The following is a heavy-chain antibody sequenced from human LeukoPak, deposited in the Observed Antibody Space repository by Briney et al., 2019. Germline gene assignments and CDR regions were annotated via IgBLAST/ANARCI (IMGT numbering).Heavy chain of an antibody. D-gene: IGHD6-19*01. J-gene: IGHJ5*02. CDR2: ISWNSGSI. Sequence: GGSLRLSCAASGFTFDDYAMHWVRQAPGKGLEWVSGISWNSGSIGYADSVKGRFTISRDNAKNSLYLQMNSLRAEDTAVYYCARKLSSGMNWFDPWGQGTLVTVSS. CDR1: GFTFDDYA. V-gene: IGHV3-9*01. CDR3: ARKLSSGMNWFDP.